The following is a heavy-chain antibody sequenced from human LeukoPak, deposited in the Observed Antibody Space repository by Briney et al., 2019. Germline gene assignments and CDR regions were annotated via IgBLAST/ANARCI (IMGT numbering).Heavy chain of an antibody. CDR2: IYHSGST. CDR1: GGSISSGGYS. D-gene: IGHD3-10*01. J-gene: IGHJ4*02. Sequence: SETLSLTCAVSGGSISSGGYSWSWIRQPPGKGLEWIGYIYHSGSTYYNPSLKSRVTISVDRSKNQFSLKLSSVTAADTAVYYCAREPPNYGYFDYWGRGTLVTVSS. V-gene: IGHV4-30-2*01. CDR3: AREPPNYGYFDY.